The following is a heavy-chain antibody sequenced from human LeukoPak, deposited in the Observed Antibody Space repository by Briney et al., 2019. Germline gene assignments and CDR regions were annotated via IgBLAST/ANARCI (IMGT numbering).Heavy chain of an antibody. Sequence: GGSLRLSCAASGFTFSSYSMNWVRQAPGKGLEWAAYIRRSTGTIYYADSVKGRFTISRDNVKNSLYLQMNSLRAEDTAVYYCAKPSSIQLWFDGFDIWGQGTMVTVSS. D-gene: IGHD5-18*01. V-gene: IGHV3-48*01. CDR2: IRRSTGTI. CDR3: AKPSSIQLWFDGFDI. CDR1: GFTFSSYS. J-gene: IGHJ3*02.